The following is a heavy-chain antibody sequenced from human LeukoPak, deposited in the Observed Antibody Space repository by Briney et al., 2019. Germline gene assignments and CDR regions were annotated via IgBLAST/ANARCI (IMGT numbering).Heavy chain of an antibody. D-gene: IGHD6-13*01. CDR3: ARSAYSSSWSYYYGMDV. V-gene: IGHV3-33*01. Sequence: GGSLRLSCVASGFTFSSYGMHWARQAPGKGLEWVAVIWYDGSKKYYADSVKGRFTISRDNSKNTLYLQMNSLRAEDTAVYYCARSAYSSSWSYYYGMDVWGQGTTVTVSS. CDR2: IWYDGSKK. CDR1: GFTFSSYG. J-gene: IGHJ6*02.